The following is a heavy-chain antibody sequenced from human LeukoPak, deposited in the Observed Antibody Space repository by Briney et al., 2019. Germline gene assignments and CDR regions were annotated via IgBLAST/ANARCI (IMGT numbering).Heavy chain of an antibody. D-gene: IGHD6-13*01. J-gene: IGHJ4*02. V-gene: IGHV3-48*03. Sequence: GGSLRLSCIGSGFTFSSSELNWVRQAPATGLEWLSFVNSRNTIYYLDSVKGRFTISRDNAKNSLYLQMNSVRAKDMAVYYCAKVEGSSSWLLDYWGQGTLVTVSS. CDR1: GFTFSSSE. CDR3: AKVEGSSSWLLDY. CDR2: VNSRNTI.